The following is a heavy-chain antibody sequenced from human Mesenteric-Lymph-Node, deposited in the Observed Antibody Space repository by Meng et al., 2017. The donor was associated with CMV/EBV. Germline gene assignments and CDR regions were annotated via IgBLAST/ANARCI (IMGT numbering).Heavy chain of an antibody. J-gene: IGHJ4*02. Sequence: SETLSLTCTVSGGSISSYYWSWIRQPPGKGLEWIGYIYYSGSTNYNPSLKSRVTISVDTSKNQFSLKLSSVIAADTAVYYCAREGKGGADYFDYWGQGTLVTVSS. V-gene: IGHV4-59*01. CDR3: AREGKGGADYFDY. CDR2: IYYSGST. CDR1: GGSISSYY.